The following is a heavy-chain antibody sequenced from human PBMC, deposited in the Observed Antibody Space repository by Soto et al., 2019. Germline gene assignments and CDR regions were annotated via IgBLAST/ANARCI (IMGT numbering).Heavy chain of an antibody. V-gene: IGHV3-23*01. CDR2: ISRDGANR. D-gene: IGHD3-10*01. Sequence: GGSLRLSCAASGVASGDLGMSWVRQCPGRGLEWVSTISRDGANRHYADSVNGRFTISRDNSRNTVDLHTARLRAEDTARYYCVSWFSAHFDYWGQGIVVTVSS. CDR3: VSWFSAHFDY. CDR1: GVASGDLG. J-gene: IGHJ4*02.